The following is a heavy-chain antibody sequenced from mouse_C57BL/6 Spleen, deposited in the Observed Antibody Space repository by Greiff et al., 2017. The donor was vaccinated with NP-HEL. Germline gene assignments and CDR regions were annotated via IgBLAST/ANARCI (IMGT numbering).Heavy chain of an antibody. D-gene: IGHD2-1*01. CDR3: ARDGDYGNPWFAY. Sequence: ESGPGLVKPSQSLSLTCSVTGYSITSVYYWNWIRQFPGNKLEWMGYISYDGSNNYNPSLKNRISITRDTSKNQFFLKLNSVTTEDTATYYCARDGDYGNPWFAYWGQGTLVTVSA. V-gene: IGHV3-6*01. J-gene: IGHJ3*01. CDR2: ISYDGSN. CDR1: GYSITSVYY.